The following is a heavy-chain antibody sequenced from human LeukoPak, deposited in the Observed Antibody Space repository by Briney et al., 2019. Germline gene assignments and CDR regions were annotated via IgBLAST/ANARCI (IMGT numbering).Heavy chain of an antibody. D-gene: IGHD2-15*01. Sequence: GESLKISCKGSGYSFTSYWIGWVRQMPGKGLEWMGIIYPGDSDTRYSPSFQGQVTISADKSISTAYLQWSSLKASDTAMYYCARRGYCSGGSCYAHGYWGQGTLVTVSS. CDR2: IYPGDSDT. V-gene: IGHV5-51*01. J-gene: IGHJ4*02. CDR1: GYSFTSYW. CDR3: ARRGYCSGGSCYAHGY.